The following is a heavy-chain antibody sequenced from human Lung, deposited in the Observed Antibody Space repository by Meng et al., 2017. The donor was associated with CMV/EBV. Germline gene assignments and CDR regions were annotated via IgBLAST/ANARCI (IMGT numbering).Heavy chain of an antibody. J-gene: IGHJ6*02. D-gene: IGHD3-3*01. Sequence: SVKVSXKASGGTFSSYTFSWVRQVPGQGLEWMGRIIPILGTANYAQRFQGRVTITADKSTSTAYMELNAMTSEDKAIYYCAKTFVCEWLFMGEYGMDVWGHGTTVTVSS. V-gene: IGHV1-69*08. CDR1: GGTFSSYT. CDR3: AKTFVCEWLFMGEYGMDV. CDR2: IIPILGTA.